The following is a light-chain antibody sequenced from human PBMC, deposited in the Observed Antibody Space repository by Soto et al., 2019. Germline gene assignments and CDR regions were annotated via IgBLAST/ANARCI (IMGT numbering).Light chain of an antibody. CDR1: QSVSSSY. CDR3: HQYDRSPLT. J-gene: IGKJ4*01. V-gene: IGKV3-20*01. Sequence: EIVLTQSPGTLSLSPGERAILSCRASQSVSSSYLAWYQQKPGQAPRLLIYGASSRATGIPDRLSGSGSGTDFNLTISGLETEDGAVHYCHQYDRSPLTFGGGTKVQIK. CDR2: GAS.